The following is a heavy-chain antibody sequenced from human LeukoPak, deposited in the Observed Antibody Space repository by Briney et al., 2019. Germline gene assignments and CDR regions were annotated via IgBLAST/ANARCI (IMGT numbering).Heavy chain of an antibody. CDR3: ARDYYGMDV. J-gene: IGHJ6*02. CDR2: MNPNSGNT. V-gene: IGHV1-8*01. CDR1: GYTFTSYD. Sequence: VASVKVSCKASGYTFTSYDINWVRQATGQGLEWMGWMNPNSGNTGYAQKLQGRVTMTTDTSTSTAYMELRSLRSDDTAVYYCARDYYGMDVWGQGTTVTVSS.